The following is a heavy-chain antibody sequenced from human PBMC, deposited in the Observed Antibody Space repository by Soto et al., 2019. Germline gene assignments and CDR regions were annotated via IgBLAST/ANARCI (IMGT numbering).Heavy chain of an antibody. J-gene: IGHJ6*02. V-gene: IGHV3-33*01. CDR1: GFTFSSYG. Sequence: LRLSCAAPGFTFSSYGMHWVRQAPGKGLEWVAVIWYDGSNKYYADSVKGRFTISRDNSKNTLYLQMDSLRAEDTAVYYCARDAYCSSTSCYTGQDYYYYGMDVWGQGTTVTVSS. CDR3: ARDAYCSSTSCYTGQDYYYYGMDV. CDR2: IWYDGSNK. D-gene: IGHD2-2*02.